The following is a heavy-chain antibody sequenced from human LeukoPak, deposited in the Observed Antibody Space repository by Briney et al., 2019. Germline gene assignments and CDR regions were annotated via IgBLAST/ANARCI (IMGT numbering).Heavy chain of an antibody. Sequence: GASVKVSCKASGYTFTGYCIHWVRQAPGQGLEWMGWINPNSGGTNYAQKFQGWVTMTRDTSISTAYMELSRLRSDDTAVYYCARDLGRIAVAGTLAYWGQGTLVTVSS. V-gene: IGHV1-2*04. J-gene: IGHJ4*02. CDR3: ARDLGRIAVAGTLAY. CDR1: GYTFTGYC. D-gene: IGHD6-19*01. CDR2: INPNSGGT.